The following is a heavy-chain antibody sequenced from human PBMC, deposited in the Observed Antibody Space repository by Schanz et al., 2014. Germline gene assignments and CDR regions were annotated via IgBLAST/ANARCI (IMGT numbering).Heavy chain of an antibody. CDR1: GYTFTSYY. V-gene: IGHV1-46*01. CDR2: INPSGGST. J-gene: IGHJ4*02. CDR3: ARGFLASGGKTFDC. Sequence: QVQLVQSGAEVKKPGASVKVSCKASGYTFTSYYMYWVRQAPGQGLEWMGVINPSGGSTIYAQKFQGRVTMTRDTSTNTVYMNLSSLTSADTAVYYCARGFLASGGKTFDCWGQGTLVTVSS. D-gene: IGHD1-26*01.